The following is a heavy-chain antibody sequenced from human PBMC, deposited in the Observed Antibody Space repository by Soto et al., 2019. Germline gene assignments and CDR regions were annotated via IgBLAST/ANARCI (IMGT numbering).Heavy chain of an antibody. J-gene: IGHJ6*03. CDR2: IYYSGST. V-gene: IGHV4-39*01. D-gene: IGHD1-1*01. Sequence: QLQLQESGPGLVKPSETLSLTCTVSGGSISSSSYYWGWIRQPPGKGLEWIGSIYYSGSTYYNPSLKSRVTISVDTSKNQFSLKLSSVTAADTAVYYCANNDAEDYYMDVWGKGTTVTVSS. CDR1: GGSISSSSYY. CDR3: ANNDAEDYYMDV.